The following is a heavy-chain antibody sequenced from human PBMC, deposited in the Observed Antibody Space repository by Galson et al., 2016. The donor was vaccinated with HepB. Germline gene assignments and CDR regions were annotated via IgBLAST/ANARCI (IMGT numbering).Heavy chain of an antibody. V-gene: IGHV3-30*18. D-gene: IGHD2-15*01. J-gene: IGHJ5*02. CDR3: TKQVAEGGLGDT. Sequence: SLRLSCAASGFVFSNYGMHWVRQAPGKGLEWVAGLSYNGLNQHYPDSLMGRFTVSRDKSKSIMYLQMDSLRPDDTAVYYCTKQVAEGGLGDTWGQGTVVTVSS. CDR1: GFVFSNYG. CDR2: LSYNGLNQ.